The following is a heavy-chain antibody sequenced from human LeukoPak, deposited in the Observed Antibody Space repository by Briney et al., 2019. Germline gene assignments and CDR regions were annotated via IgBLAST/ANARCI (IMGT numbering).Heavy chain of an antibody. D-gene: IGHD3-10*01. J-gene: IGHJ4*02. CDR2: IYYSGAT. V-gene: IGHV4-59*08. CDR3: ARFGITVVRGGKYYFDY. CDR1: GVSISNYY. Sequence: KPSETLSLTCTLSGVSISNYYWSWIRHPPGKGLEWIGHIYYSGATKYNPSLKSRITISVDTSKNQFSLMLSSVTAADTAVYYCARFGITVVRGGKYYFDYWGQGTLVTVSS.